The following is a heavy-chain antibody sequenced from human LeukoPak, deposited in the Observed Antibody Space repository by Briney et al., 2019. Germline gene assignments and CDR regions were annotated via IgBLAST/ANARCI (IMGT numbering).Heavy chain of an antibody. J-gene: IGHJ6*02. CDR1: GFTFSSYG. Sequence: PGGSLRLSRAASGFTFSSYGMHWVRQAPGKGLEWVAVIWYDGSNKYYADSVKGRFTISRDNSKNTLYLQMNSLRAEDTAVYYCARDCPYSSGWLNGMDVWGQGTTVTVSS. D-gene: IGHD6-19*01. CDR3: ARDCPYSSGWLNGMDV. V-gene: IGHV3-33*01. CDR2: IWYDGSNK.